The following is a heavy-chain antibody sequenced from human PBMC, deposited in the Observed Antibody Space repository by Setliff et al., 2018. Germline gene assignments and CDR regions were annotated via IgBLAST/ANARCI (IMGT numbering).Heavy chain of an antibody. J-gene: IGHJ4*02. CDR3: ARGGTYRYFDY. CDR1: GGSISGAS. CDR2: VYYSGAA. V-gene: IGHV4-59*01. Sequence: PSETLSLTCTFSGGSISGASIWSWIRQPPGKGLEFIGYVYYSGAANYAPSLKSRVTLSVDTSKNQLSLKLRPVTAADTAVYFCARGGTYRYFDYWGQGTLVTVSS.